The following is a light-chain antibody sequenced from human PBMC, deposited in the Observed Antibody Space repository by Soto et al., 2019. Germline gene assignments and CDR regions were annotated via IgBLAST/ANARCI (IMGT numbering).Light chain of an antibody. Sequence: SALTPPASVSGSPGQSITISCTGTSSDVGGYNYVSWYQQHPGKAPKLMIYAVSNRPSGVSNRFSGSKSGNTATLTISGLQAEDEADYYCCSYTVSGTYVFGTGTKVTVL. J-gene: IGLJ1*01. CDR1: SSDVGGYNY. CDR3: CSYTVSGTYV. V-gene: IGLV2-14*01. CDR2: AVS.